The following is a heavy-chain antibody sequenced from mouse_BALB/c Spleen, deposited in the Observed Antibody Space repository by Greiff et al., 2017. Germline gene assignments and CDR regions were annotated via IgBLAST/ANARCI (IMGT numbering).Heavy chain of an antibody. CDR3: ARGEEYYGHWYFDV. CDR2: ISSGGST. D-gene: IGHD1-1*01. J-gene: IGHJ1*01. Sequence: DVMLVESGGGLVKPGGSLKLSCAASGFTFSSYAMSWVRQTPEKRLEWVASISSGGSTYYPDSVKGRFTISRDNARNILYLQMSSLRSEDTAMYYCARGEEYYGHWYFDVWGAGTTVTVSS. CDR1: GFTFSSYA. V-gene: IGHV5-6-5*01.